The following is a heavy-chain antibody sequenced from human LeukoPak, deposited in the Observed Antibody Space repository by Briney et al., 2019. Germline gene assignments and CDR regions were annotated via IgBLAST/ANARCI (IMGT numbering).Heavy chain of an antibody. CDR3: ARDLKRGVATGMDV. J-gene: IGHJ6*02. CDR2: IKEDGSEK. V-gene: IGHV3-7*03. CDR1: GFTFSRYW. D-gene: IGHD5-12*01. Sequence: GGSLRLSCAASGFTFSRYWMTWVRQAPGKGLEWVANIKEDGSEKYYVDSVKGRFTISRDNAKNALYLQMNSLRGEDTAVYYCARDLKRGVATGMDVWGQGTTVTVSS.